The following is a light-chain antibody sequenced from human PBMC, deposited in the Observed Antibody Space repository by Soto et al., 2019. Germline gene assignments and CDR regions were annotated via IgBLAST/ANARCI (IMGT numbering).Light chain of an antibody. CDR2: EVS. V-gene: IGKV2-30*02. CDR1: QSLIHSDGNTY. J-gene: IGKJ1*01. CDR3: LQGTRWPWT. Sequence: DVVMTQSPLFLPVTLGQPASISCRSSQSLIHSDGNTYLSWFQQRPGQSPRRLIYEVSDRDSGVPERFTGSGSGTDFTLKISRVEAEDVGVYYCLQGTRWPWTFGQGTEVEIK.